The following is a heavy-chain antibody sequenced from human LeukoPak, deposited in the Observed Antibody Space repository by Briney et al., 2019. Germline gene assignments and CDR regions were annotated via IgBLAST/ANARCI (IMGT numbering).Heavy chain of an antibody. J-gene: IGHJ4*02. CDR2: ITRGGEVT. D-gene: IGHD4-23*01. Sequence: GGSLRLSCAASGFTFSGYAMSWVRQAPGKGLEWVSAITRGGEVTYYADSVKVRFSISRDNSKNTLYLQMSSLRGEDTAIYYCAHCDYDGNAGPYDHWGQGTLVTVSS. V-gene: IGHV3-23*01. CDR1: GFTFSGYA. CDR3: AHCDYDGNAGPYDH.